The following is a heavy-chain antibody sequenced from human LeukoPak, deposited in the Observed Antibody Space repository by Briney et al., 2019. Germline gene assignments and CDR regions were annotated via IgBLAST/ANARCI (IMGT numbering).Heavy chain of an antibody. CDR3: ARALRTPSHTNIATAC. Sequence: PGGSLRLSCAASGFTFSSYWMHWVRQAPGKGLVWVSRIKSEGRRAIYADAVEGRYTISRDNAKNTLYLQMNSLRAEDTRVYYCARALRTPSHTNIATACWSQATLATVPS. J-gene: IGHJ4*02. CDR2: IKSEGRRA. D-gene: IGHD1-1*01. V-gene: IGHV3-74*01. CDR1: GFTFSSYW.